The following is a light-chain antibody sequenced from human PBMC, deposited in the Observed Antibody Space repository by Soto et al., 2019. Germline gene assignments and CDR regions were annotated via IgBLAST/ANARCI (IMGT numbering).Light chain of an antibody. CDR2: GAS. Sequence: TVLTQSPATLSVSPGERVSLSCRASQSVSINLAWYQQKPGQAPRLLIYGASTRATGIPARFSGSGSGTEFTLTINSLQSEDFAVYYCQEYDNWPPEGTFGQGTKVDIK. CDR1: QSVSIN. J-gene: IGKJ1*01. V-gene: IGKV3-15*01. CDR3: QEYDNWPPEGT.